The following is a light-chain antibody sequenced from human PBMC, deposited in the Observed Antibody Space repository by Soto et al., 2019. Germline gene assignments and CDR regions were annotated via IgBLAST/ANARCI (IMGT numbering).Light chain of an antibody. CDR2: GAS. J-gene: IGKJ1*01. CDR1: QLVGSSY. V-gene: IGKV3-20*01. Sequence: EVVLTQSPAALSVSPGERATLSCRASQLVGSSYLAWYQQKPGQAPRLLIYGASNRATGIPDRFSGSGSGTDFTLTISRLEPEDFAVYYCQQYGSSGTFGQGTKVDI. CDR3: QQYGSSGT.